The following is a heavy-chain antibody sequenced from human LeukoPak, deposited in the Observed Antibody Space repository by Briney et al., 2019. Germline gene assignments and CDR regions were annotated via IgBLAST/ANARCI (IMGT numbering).Heavy chain of an antibody. CDR1: GYTFTSYD. CDR2: MNPNSGNT. V-gene: IGHV1-8*01. CDR3: ARVYSSSWYYYYGMDV. D-gene: IGHD6-13*01. J-gene: IGHJ6*02. Sequence: GASVKVSCKASGYTFTSYDINWVRQATGRGLEWMGWMNPNSGNTGYAQKFQGRVTMTRNTSISTAYMELSSLRSEGTAVYYCARVYSSSWYYYYGMDVWGQGTTVTVSS.